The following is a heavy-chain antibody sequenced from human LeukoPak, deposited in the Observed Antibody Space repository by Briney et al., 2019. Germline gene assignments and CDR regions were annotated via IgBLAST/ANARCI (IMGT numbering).Heavy chain of an antibody. D-gene: IGHD2-2*01. CDR2: TSHDATNK. Sequence: GRSLRLSWAASGFSFSTYGMHWVRQAPGKGLEWLVVTSHDATNKFYADSVKGRFTISRDNSKNTLYLQLNSLRTEDTAVYYCAKEWGYCSSTSCYGRAFDIWGQGTMVTVSS. CDR3: AKEWGYCSSTSCYGRAFDI. V-gene: IGHV3-30*18. J-gene: IGHJ3*02. CDR1: GFSFSTYG.